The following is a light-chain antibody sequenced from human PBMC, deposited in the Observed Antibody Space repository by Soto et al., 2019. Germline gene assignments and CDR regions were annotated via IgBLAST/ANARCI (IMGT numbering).Light chain of an antibody. Sequence: QSVLTQPASVSGSPGQPITISCTGTSSDVGGYNYVSWYQQHPGKAPKLMIYDVSNRPSGVSNRFSGSKPGNTASLTISGLQAEDEADYYCSSYTSSSTVFGTGTKVTVL. V-gene: IGLV2-14*01. CDR2: DVS. CDR1: SSDVGGYNY. J-gene: IGLJ1*01. CDR3: SSYTSSSTV.